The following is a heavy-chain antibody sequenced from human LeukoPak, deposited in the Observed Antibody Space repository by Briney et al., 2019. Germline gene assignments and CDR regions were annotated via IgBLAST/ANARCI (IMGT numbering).Heavy chain of an antibody. D-gene: IGHD2-21*01. CDR1: GGSISSGGYS. Sequence: SQTLSLTCAVSGGSISSGGYSWSWIRQPPGKGLEWIGYIYYSGSTYYNPSLKSRVTISVDTSKNQFSLKLSSVTAADTAVYYCARDPHGYSRDIWGQGTMVTVSS. CDR2: IYYSGST. CDR3: ARDPHGYSRDI. J-gene: IGHJ3*02. V-gene: IGHV4-30-4*07.